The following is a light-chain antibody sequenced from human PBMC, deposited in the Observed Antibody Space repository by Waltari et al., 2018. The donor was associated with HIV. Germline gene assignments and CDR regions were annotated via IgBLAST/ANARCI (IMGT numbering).Light chain of an antibody. CDR3: QPRSNWPLT. V-gene: IGKV3-11*01. CDR2: YAS. J-gene: IGKJ4*01. Sequence: EIVLTQSPATLSLSPRERATLSCRASQSVSSYLAWYQQQPGQAPRLLIYYASNSATGIPARFSGSGSGTDFTLTISSLEPEDFAVYFCQPRSNWPLTFGGGTKVEIK. CDR1: QSVSSY.